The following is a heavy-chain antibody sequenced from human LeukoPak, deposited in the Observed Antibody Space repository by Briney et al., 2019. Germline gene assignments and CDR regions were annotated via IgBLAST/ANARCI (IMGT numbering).Heavy chain of an antibody. CDR1: GGSLSGYY. V-gene: IGHV4-34*01. CDR3: ARDLPARLLWDYMDV. Sequence: SETLSLTCAVYGGSLSGYYWSWIRQPPGKGLEWIGEINHSGSTNYNPSLKSRVTVSVDTSKNQFSLKLSSVTAADTAVYYCARDLPARLLWDYMDVWGKGTTVTVSS. D-gene: IGHD3-10*01. CDR2: INHSGST. J-gene: IGHJ6*03.